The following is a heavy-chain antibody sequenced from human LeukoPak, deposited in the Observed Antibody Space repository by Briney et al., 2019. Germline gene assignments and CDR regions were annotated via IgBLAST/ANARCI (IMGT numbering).Heavy chain of an antibody. CDR2: ISYSGAST. Sequence: GGSLRLSCAASGFTFSSYGMSWVRQPPGKGLEWVSAISYSGASTFYADSVKGRFTISRDNSKNMFFLEMNSLTAEDTAIYFCARDVDFYASTSYSDYWGQGTLVTVSS. J-gene: IGHJ4*02. V-gene: IGHV3-23*01. CDR3: ARDVDFYASTSYSDY. CDR1: GFTFSSYG. D-gene: IGHD3-10*01.